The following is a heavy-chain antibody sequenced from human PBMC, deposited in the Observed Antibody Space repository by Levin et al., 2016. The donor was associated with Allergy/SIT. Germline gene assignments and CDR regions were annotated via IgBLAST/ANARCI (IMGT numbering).Heavy chain of an antibody. J-gene: IGHJ6*02. CDR3: ARDGPGSIAAAGTVNYYYGMDV. V-gene: IGHV1-18*01. D-gene: IGHD6-13*01. CDR2: ISAYNGNT. Sequence: WVRQAPGQGLEWMGWISAYNGNTNYAQKLQGRVTMTTDTSTSTAYMELRSLRSDDTAVYYCARDGPGSIAAAGTVNYYYGMDVWGQGTTVTVSS.